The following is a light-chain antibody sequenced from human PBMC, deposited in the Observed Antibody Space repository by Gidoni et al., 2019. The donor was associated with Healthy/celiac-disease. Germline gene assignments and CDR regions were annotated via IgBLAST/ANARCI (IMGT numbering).Light chain of an antibody. CDR3: QQYDNLPPLT. CDR1: HDISNY. V-gene: IGKV1-33*01. J-gene: IGKJ4*01. CDR2: DAS. Sequence: DIQMPQSPSSLSASVGDSVTITCQASHDISNYLNWYQQKPGKAPKLLIYDASNLETGVPSRFSGSGSGTDFTFTISSLQPEDIATYYCQQYDNLPPLTFGGXTKVEIK.